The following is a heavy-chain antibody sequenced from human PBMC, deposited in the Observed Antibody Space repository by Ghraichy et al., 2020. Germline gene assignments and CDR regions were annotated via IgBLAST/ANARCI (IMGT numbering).Heavy chain of an antibody. CDR1: GFTFSSYA. V-gene: IGHV3-30*04. Sequence: GGSLRLSCAASGFTFSSYAMHWVRQAPGKGLEWVAIISYDGSNKYYADSVKGRFTISRDNSKNTLYLQMNSLRAEDTAVYYCARSGHYVFDYWGQGTLVTVSS. J-gene: IGHJ4*02. D-gene: IGHD4-17*01. CDR3: ARSGHYVFDY. CDR2: ISYDGSNK.